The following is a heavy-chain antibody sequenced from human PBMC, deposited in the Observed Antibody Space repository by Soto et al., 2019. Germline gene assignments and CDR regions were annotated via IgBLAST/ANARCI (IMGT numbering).Heavy chain of an antibody. Sequence: EVQLLESGGGLVQPGGSLRLSCAASGFTFSSYAMSWVRQAPGKGLEWVSAISGSGGSTYYADSVKGRFTISRDNSKNTLYLQMNSLGAEDTAVYYCANPRKYDFWSGYYVDYWGQGTLVTVSS. V-gene: IGHV3-23*01. J-gene: IGHJ4*02. CDR2: ISGSGGST. CDR3: ANPRKYDFWSGYYVDY. D-gene: IGHD3-3*01. CDR1: GFTFSSYA.